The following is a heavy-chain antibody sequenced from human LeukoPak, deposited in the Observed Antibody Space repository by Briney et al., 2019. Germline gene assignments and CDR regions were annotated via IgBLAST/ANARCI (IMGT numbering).Heavy chain of an antibody. J-gene: IGHJ4*02. Sequence: ASVKVSCKASGYTFTGYYMHWVRQAPGQGLEWMGWINPNSGGTNYAQKFQGRVTMTRDTSISTAYMELSRLRSDDTAVYYCAGEVPAAMGYFDYWGQGTLVTVSS. D-gene: IGHD2-2*01. V-gene: IGHV1-2*02. CDR3: AGEVPAAMGYFDY. CDR2: INPNSGGT. CDR1: GYTFTGYY.